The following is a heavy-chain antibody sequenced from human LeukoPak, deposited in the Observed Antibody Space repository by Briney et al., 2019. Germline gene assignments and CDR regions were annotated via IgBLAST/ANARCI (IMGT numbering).Heavy chain of an antibody. D-gene: IGHD4-23*01. V-gene: IGHV1-8*01. Sequence: ASVKVSCKASGYTFTSYDINWVRQATGQGLEWMGWMNPNSGNTGYAQKFQGRVTMTRNTSISTAYMELSSLGSEDTAVYYCARYLTPNYYYYGMDVWGQGTTVTVSS. CDR1: GYTFTSYD. J-gene: IGHJ6*02. CDR3: ARYLTPNYYYYGMDV. CDR2: MNPNSGNT.